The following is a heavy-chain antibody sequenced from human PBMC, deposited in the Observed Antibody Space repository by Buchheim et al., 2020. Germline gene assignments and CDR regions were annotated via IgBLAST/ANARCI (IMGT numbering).Heavy chain of an antibody. V-gene: IGHV3-7*01. D-gene: IGHD2-15*01. CDR2: IKQDGSVK. Sequence: EVQLMESGGGLVQPGGSLRLSCAASGFTFSSSWMSWVRQAPGKGLEWVANIKQDGSVKYYVDSVKVRFTISRDKANNSLYLQMNSLRAEDTAVYYCARESEVVVAAFWFDPWGQGTL. CDR3: ARESEVVVAAFWFDP. J-gene: IGHJ5*02. CDR1: GFTFSSSW.